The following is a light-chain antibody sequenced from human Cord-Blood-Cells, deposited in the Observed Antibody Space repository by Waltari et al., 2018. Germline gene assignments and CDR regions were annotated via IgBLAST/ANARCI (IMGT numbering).Light chain of an antibody. CDR3: QQNDNTPFT. V-gene: IGKV1-39*01. CDR1: QSISNY. Sequence: DIQMTQSPSSLSASVGDRVTITCRASQSISNYLNWYQQKPGKAPKLLIYAASSLQSGVPSRFSGSGSGTDFTFTISSLQPEDIATYYCQQNDNTPFTFGHGTKVDIK. J-gene: IGKJ3*01. CDR2: AAS.